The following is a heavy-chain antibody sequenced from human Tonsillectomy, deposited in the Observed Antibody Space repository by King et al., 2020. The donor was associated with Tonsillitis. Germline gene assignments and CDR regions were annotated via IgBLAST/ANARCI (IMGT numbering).Heavy chain of an antibody. Sequence: VQLVESGGGVVQPGRSLRLSCAASGFTFSTYAMHWVRQAPGKGLEWVAVISFDGSKKFYADSLQGRLTISRDNSKNTVNLQMNSLRPEDSAVYYCARSSWEWLLLSFWGQGTLVTVSS. D-gene: IGHD3-22*01. CDR1: GFTFSTYA. CDR2: ISFDGSKK. V-gene: IGHV3-30-3*01. J-gene: IGHJ1*01. CDR3: ARSSWEWLLLSF.